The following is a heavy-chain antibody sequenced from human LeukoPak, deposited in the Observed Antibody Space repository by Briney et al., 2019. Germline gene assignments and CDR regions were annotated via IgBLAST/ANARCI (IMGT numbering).Heavy chain of an antibody. CDR2: ISGSGGST. CDR1: GFTFSSYA. Sequence: GGSLRLSCAASGFTFSSYAMSWVRQAPGKGLEWVSAISGSGGSTYYADSVKGRFTIPRDNSKNTLYLQMNSLRAEDTAVYYCAKDSTQTPGPQFWHYWGQGTLVTVSS. J-gene: IGHJ4*02. V-gene: IGHV3-23*01. CDR3: AKDSTQTPGPQFWHY. D-gene: IGHD3-3*01.